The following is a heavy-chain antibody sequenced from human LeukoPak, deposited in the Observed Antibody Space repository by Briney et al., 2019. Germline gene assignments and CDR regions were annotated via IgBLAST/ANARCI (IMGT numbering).Heavy chain of an antibody. CDR2: IYYCGRS. CDR1: GGSIYYYF. V-gene: IGHV4-59*13. CDR3: ASGGSGSLMFFNY. D-gene: IGHD1-26*01. Sequence: SETLSLTCTVSGGSIYYYFCSWIRQPPGKGPEWIGYIYYCGRSNYNPSLQRRLTIPVNTSKSQFSLKLTSVTAADTALYYAASGGSGSLMFFNYWGQGALVTVSS. J-gene: IGHJ4*02.